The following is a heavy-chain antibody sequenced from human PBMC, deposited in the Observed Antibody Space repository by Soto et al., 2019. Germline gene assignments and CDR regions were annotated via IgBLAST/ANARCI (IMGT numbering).Heavy chain of an antibody. CDR3: AIVAHVVAATDDAFDI. V-gene: IGHV1-69*12. CDR2: IIPIFGPA. Sequence: QVQLVQSGAEVKKPGSSVKVSCKASGGTFSSYAISWVRQAPGQGLEWMGGIIPIFGPANYAQKFQGRVTITADESTSTAYMELSSLRSEDTAVYYCAIVAHVVAATDDAFDIWGQGTMVTVSS. CDR1: GGTFSSYA. D-gene: IGHD2-15*01. J-gene: IGHJ3*02.